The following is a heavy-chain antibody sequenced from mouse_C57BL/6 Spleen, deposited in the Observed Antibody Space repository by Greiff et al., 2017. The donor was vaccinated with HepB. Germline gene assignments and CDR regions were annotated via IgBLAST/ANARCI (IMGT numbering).Heavy chain of an antibody. CDR1: GYTFTDYE. CDR2: IDPETGGT. D-gene: IGHD2-3*01. J-gene: IGHJ2*01. V-gene: IGHV1-15*01. Sequence: QVQLQQSGAELVRPGASVTLSCKASGYTFTDYEMHWVKQTPVHGLEWIGAIDPETGGTAYKQKFKGKAILTADKSSSTAYMELRSLTSEDSAVYYCTRDGYYVHFDYWGQGTTLTVSS. CDR3: TRDGYYVHFDY.